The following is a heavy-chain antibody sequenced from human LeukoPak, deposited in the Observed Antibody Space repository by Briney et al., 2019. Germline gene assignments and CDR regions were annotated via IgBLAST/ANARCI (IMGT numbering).Heavy chain of an antibody. Sequence: GGSLRLSCAASGFTFSSYGMHWVRQAPGMGLEWVAVIWYDGSNKYYADSVKGRFTISRDNSKNTLYLQMNSLRAEDTAVYYCARGRVSPNYWGQGTLVTVSS. CDR3: ARGRVSPNY. CDR1: GFTFSSYG. D-gene: IGHD3-10*01. V-gene: IGHV3-33*01. CDR2: IWYDGSNK. J-gene: IGHJ4*02.